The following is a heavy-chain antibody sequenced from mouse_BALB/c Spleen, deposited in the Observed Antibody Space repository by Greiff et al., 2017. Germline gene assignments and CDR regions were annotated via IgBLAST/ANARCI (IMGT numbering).Heavy chain of an antibody. D-gene: IGHD1-1*01. J-gene: IGHJ1*01. CDR2: IRNKANGYTT. CDR1: GFTFTDYY. V-gene: IGHV7-3*02. CDR3: ARVAPYYYGSSYWYFDV. Sequence: EVKLVESGGGLVQPGGSLRLSCATSGFTFTDYYMSWVRQPPGKALEWLGFIRNKANGYTTEYSASVKGRFTISRDNSQSIHYLQMNTLRADDSATYYCARVAPYYYGSSYWYFDVWGAGTTVTVAS.